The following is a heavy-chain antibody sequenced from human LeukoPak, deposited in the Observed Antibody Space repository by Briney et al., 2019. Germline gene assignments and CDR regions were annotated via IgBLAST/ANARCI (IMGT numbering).Heavy chain of an antibody. J-gene: IGHJ4*02. Sequence: GGSLRLSCAASEFAFRDYWMAWVRQAPGKGMEWVANIKEDGTKKNYADSVKGRFTISRDNAKNTLYLQMNSLRAEDTAVYYCATSTRFPDYWGQGTLVTVSS. CDR3: ATSTRFPDY. CDR2: IKEDGTKK. CDR1: EFAFRDYW. D-gene: IGHD3-3*01. V-gene: IGHV3-7*01.